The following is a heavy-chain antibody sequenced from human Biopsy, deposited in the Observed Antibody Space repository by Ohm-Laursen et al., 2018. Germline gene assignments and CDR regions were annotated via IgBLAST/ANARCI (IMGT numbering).Heavy chain of an antibody. CDR2: IYWDDDE. CDR1: GFSLSSGMC. Sequence: SAQTLTLTCTFSGFSLSSGMCVTWIRQPPGKALEWLAHIYWDDDEHYSTSLKTRLTISKETSKNQVVLTMTNMDPVDTATYYCARFLEYSDSADFYYGMDVWGQGTTVTVSS. CDR3: ARFLEYSDSADFYYGMDV. D-gene: IGHD2/OR15-2a*01. V-gene: IGHV2-70*01. J-gene: IGHJ6*02.